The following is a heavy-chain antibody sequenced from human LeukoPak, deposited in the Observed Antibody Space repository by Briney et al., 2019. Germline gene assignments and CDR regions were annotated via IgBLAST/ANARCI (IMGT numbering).Heavy chain of an antibody. J-gene: IGHJ4*02. CDR1: GFTFSSYN. CDR3: ARDLSGYDPPFGY. Sequence: GGSLRLSCAASGFTFSSYNMNWVRQAPGKGLEWVSSISSSSRYIYYADSVKGRFTISRDNAKNSLYLQMNSLRAEDTAVYYCARDLSGYDPPFGYWGQGTLVTVSS. CDR2: ISSSSRYI. D-gene: IGHD5-12*01. V-gene: IGHV3-21*01.